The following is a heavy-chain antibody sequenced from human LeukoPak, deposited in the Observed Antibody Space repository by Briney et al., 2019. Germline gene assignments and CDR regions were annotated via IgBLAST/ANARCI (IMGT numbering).Heavy chain of an antibody. D-gene: IGHD1-26*01. CDR2: IWYDGSNK. V-gene: IGHV3-33*08. Sequence: GGSLRLSCGASGFTFNNYAMNWVRQAPGKGLEWVAVIWYDGSNKYYADSVKGRFTISRDNSKNTLYLQMKSLRVEDTAVYYCARAGVGAIYYFDYWGQGTLVTVSS. J-gene: IGHJ4*02. CDR1: GFTFNNYA. CDR3: ARAGVGAIYYFDY.